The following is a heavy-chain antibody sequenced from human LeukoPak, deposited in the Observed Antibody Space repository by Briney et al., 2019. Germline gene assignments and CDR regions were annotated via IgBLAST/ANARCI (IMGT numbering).Heavy chain of an antibody. CDR2: ISYDGSNK. V-gene: IGHV3-30-3*01. J-gene: IGHJ4*02. CDR3: ARDPEYSSSSTNVFDY. Sequence: PGGSLRLSCAASGFTFSSYAMHWVRQAPGKGLEWVAVISYDGSNKYYADSVKGRFTISRDNSKNTLYLQMNSLRAEDTAVYYCARDPEYSSSSTNVFDYWGQGTLVTVSS. D-gene: IGHD6-6*01. CDR1: GFTFSSYA.